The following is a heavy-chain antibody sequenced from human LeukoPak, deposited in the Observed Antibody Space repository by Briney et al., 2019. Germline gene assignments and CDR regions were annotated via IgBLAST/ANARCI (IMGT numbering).Heavy chain of an antibody. V-gene: IGHV3-30*03. CDR3: ARDLSGSYMADY. D-gene: IGHD3-10*01. J-gene: IGHJ4*02. CDR2: ISSDGSNK. Sequence: GRSLRLSCAASGLSFNSCGMHWVRQAPGKGLEWVAVISSDGSNKYYADSVKGRFTISRDNSKNTLSLQMNSLRTEDTAVYYCARDLSGSYMADYWGQGTLVTVSS. CDR1: GLSFNSCG.